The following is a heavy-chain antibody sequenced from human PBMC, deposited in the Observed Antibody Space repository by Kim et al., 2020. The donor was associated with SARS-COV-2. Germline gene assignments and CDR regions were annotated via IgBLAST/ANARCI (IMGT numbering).Heavy chain of an antibody. V-gene: IGHV5-51*01. D-gene: IGHD7-27*01. CDR2: IYPGDSDT. J-gene: IGHJ4*02. CDR3: ARPGWGDGSSNSDDY. CDR1: GYRFTSYW. Sequence: GESLKISCQGSGYRFTSYWIGWVRQMPGKGLEWMGMIYPGDSDTRYSPSFQGQVTISAVKSISTAYLQWASLKASDTAMYYCARPGWGDGSSNSDDYWVQGTLVTVSS.